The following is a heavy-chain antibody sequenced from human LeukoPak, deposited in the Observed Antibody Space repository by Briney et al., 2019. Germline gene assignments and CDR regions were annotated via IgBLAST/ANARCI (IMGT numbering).Heavy chain of an antibody. D-gene: IGHD3-3*01. CDR3: ASRSFFWSGYYGGSFDY. V-gene: IGHV1-18*01. J-gene: IGHJ4*02. Sequence: ASVKVSCKASGYTFTSYGISWVRQAPGQGLEWMGWISAYNGNTNYAQKLQGRVTMATDTSTSTAYMELRSLRSDDTAVYYCASRSFFWSGYYGGSFDYWGQGTLVTVSS. CDR1: GYTFTSYG. CDR2: ISAYNGNT.